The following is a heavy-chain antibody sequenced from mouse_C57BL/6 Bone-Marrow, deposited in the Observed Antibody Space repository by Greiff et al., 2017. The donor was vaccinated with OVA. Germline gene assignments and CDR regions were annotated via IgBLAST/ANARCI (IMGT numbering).Heavy chain of an antibody. CDR2: ISNGGGST. CDR3: ARHYRYYGSSNDGFAY. D-gene: IGHD1-1*01. CDR1: GFTFSDYY. Sequence: EVQLVESGGGLVQPGGSLKLSCAASGFTFSDYYMYWVRQTPEKRLEWVAYISNGGGSTYYPDTVKGRFTISRDNAKNTLYLQMSRLKSEDTAMYYCARHYRYYGSSNDGFAYWGQGTLVTVSA. V-gene: IGHV5-12*01. J-gene: IGHJ3*01.